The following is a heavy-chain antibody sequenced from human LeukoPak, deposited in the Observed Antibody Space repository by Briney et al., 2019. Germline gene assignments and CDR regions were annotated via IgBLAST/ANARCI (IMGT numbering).Heavy chain of an antibody. J-gene: IGHJ4*02. CDR3: ARGAYYDSSGYWDSYYFDY. Sequence: SVKVSCKASGYTFTSYAISWLRQAPGQGLEWMGGIIPIFGTANYAQKFQGRVTITADESTSTAYMELSSLRSEDTAVYYCARGAYYDSSGYWDSYYFDYWGQGTLVTVSS. CDR2: IIPIFGTA. V-gene: IGHV1-69*13. D-gene: IGHD3-22*01. CDR1: GYTFTSYA.